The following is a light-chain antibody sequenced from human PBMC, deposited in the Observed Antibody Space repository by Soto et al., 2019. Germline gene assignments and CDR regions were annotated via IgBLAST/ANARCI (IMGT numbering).Light chain of an antibody. CDR1: QSVSSY. CDR3: QQRSNWPWT. Sequence: EIVLTQSPATLSLSPGERATLSCRASQSVSSYLAWYQQKPGQAPRLLIYDASHRATGIPARFSGSGSGTDFTLTITSREPEDFAVYYCQQRSNWPWTFGQGTKVEIK. CDR2: DAS. V-gene: IGKV3-11*01. J-gene: IGKJ1*01.